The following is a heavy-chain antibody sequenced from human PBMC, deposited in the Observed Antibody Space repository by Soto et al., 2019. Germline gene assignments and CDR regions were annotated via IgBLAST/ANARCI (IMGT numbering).Heavy chain of an antibody. J-gene: IGHJ4*02. CDR1: GFTFSSYA. CDR2: ISYDGSNK. CDR3: AREEPPVEGAYDY. V-gene: IGHV3-30-3*01. Sequence: QVQLVESGGGVVQPGRSLRLSCAASGFTFSSYAMHWVRQAPGKGLEWVAVISYDGSNKYYADSVKGRFTISRDNSKNTPYLQMNSLRAEDTAVYYCAREEPPVEGAYDYWGQGTLVTVSS. D-gene: IGHD1-26*01.